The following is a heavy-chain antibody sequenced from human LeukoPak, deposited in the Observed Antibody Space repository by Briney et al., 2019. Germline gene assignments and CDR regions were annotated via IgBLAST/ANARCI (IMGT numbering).Heavy chain of an antibody. V-gene: IGHV3-48*01. CDR3: ARDYYYGSGSFDF. J-gene: IGHJ4*02. CDR2: ISSSSTSK. Sequence: GGSLRLSCAASGFTFSSYNMNWVRQAPGKGLEWVSYISSSSTSKYYADSVKGRFTISRDNAKNSLFLQMSSLRSEDTAVYYCARDYYYGSGSFDFWGQGTLVIVSS. D-gene: IGHD3-10*01. CDR1: GFTFSSYN.